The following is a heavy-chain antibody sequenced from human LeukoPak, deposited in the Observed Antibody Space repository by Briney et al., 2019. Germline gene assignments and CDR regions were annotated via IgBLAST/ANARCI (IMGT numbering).Heavy chain of an antibody. CDR3: ARAHLGIGYFDY. CDR2: ISAYNGNT. D-gene: IGHD1-26*01. CDR1: GYTFTSYG. Sequence: ASVTVSCKASGYTFTSYGISWVRQAPGQGLEWMGWISAYNGNTNYAQTLQGRVTITTDTSTSTAYMQLRSLRSDDTAVYYCARAHLGIGYFDYWGQGTLVTVSS. V-gene: IGHV1-18*01. J-gene: IGHJ4*02.